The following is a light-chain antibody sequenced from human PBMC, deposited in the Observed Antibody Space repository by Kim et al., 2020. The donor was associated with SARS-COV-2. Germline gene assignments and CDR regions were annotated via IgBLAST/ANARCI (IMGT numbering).Light chain of an antibody. V-gene: IGLV3-1*01. Sequence: VSPGQTASITCSGDKLGDKFACWYQQKPGQSPVLVIYQDSKRPSGIHERFSGSNSGNTATLTISGTQAMDEADYYCQAWDSSTAVFGGGTQLTVL. J-gene: IGLJ2*01. CDR2: QDS. CDR1: KLGDKF. CDR3: QAWDSSTAV.